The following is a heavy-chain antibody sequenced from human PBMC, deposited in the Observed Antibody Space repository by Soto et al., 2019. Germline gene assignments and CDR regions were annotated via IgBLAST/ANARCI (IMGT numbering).Heavy chain of an antibody. J-gene: IGHJ4*02. Sequence: GGSLRLSCAASGFTFSNYAMSWVRQAPGKGLEWVSTMSGIGDITYYADSVKGRFTISRDNSRNTVYLQMNSLRAEDTAVYYCAKDSIYQEFKLEYWGQGALVT. D-gene: IGHD3-10*01. CDR3: AKDSIYQEFKLEY. V-gene: IGHV3-23*01. CDR1: GFTFSNYA. CDR2: MSGIGDIT.